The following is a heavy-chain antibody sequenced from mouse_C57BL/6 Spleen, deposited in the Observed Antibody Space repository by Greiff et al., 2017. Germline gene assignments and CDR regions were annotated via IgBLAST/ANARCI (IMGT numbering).Heavy chain of an antibody. J-gene: IGHJ3*01. CDR2: INPNNGGT. D-gene: IGHD1-1*01. Sequence: DVKLQESGPELVKPGASVKIPCKASGYTFTDYNMDWVKQSHGKSLEWIGDINPNNGGTIYNQKFKGKATLTVDKSSSTAYMELRSLTSEDTAVYYCARGIYYYGSSLAYWGQGTLVTVSA. CDR1: GYTFTDYN. CDR3: ARGIYYYGSSLAY. V-gene: IGHV1-18*01.